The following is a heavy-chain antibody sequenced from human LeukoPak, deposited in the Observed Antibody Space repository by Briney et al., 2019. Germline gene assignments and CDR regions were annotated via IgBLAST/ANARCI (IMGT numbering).Heavy chain of an antibody. CDR3: ARERQGWWLDS. V-gene: IGHV4-4*07. Sequence: PSETPSLTCTVSGGSISSYYWSWIRQPAGKGLEWIGRIYSSGRTEYNPSLKSRVTMSVDTSKNQFYLKLSSVTAADTALYYCARERQGWWLDSWGQGTLVTVSS. CDR1: GGSISSYY. CDR2: IYSSGRT. J-gene: IGHJ5*01. D-gene: IGHD5-24*01.